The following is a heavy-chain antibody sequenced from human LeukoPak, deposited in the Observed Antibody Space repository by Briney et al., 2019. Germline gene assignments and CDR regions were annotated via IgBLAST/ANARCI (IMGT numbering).Heavy chain of an antibody. V-gene: IGHV3-7*01. CDR1: GFTFNDXX. Sequence: PGGSXXLXXXXXGFTFNDXXXTWVRQXPGKGXXWVANIXQDGSENYYVDSVKGGFTIYRDNAKNSMYMQMNRQRAEDTAVYYCARGGATTFGLWGNAFDIWGQGTMVTVSS. CDR3: ARGGATTFGLWGNAFDI. D-gene: IGHD3-3*01. J-gene: IGHJ3*02. CDR2: IXQDGSEN.